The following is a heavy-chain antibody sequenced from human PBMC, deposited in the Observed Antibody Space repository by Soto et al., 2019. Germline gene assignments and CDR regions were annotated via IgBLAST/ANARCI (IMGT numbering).Heavy chain of an antibody. CDR2: FDPEDGET. J-gene: IGHJ5*02. Sequence: ASVKVSCTVSGYTLTELSRHWVRQAPGKGLEWMGGFDPEDGETIYAQKFQGRVTMTEDTSTDTAYMELSSLRSEDTAVYYCARDEVVPAADVEWEPKPAWGQGTLVTVSS. CDR3: ARDEVVPAADVEWEPKPA. CDR1: GYTLTELS. D-gene: IGHD2-2*01. V-gene: IGHV1-24*01.